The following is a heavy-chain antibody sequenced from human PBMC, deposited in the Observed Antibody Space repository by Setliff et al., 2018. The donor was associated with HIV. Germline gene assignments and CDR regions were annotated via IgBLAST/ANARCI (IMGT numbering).Heavy chain of an antibody. CDR2: IAYSGTTMYT. CDR1: GGSFIGSSFQ. CDR3: ARGPPFAY. Sequence: SETLSLTCTVSGGSFIGSSFQSTWIRQTPGKGLEWIADIAYSGTTMYTNYNPSLESRVIISEDTSRDQFLLKLTSVTADDTGIYYCARGPPFAYWGQGLLVTVS. V-gene: IGHV4-39*06. J-gene: IGHJ4*02.